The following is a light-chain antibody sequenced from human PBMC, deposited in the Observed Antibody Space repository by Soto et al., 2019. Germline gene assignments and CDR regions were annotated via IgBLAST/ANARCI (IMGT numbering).Light chain of an antibody. Sequence: EIVLTQSPGTLSLSPGERATLSCRASQSVSSSYLVWYQQKPGQAPRLLIYGASNRATGIPDRFSGSGSGTDFTLTISRLEPEVFAVYYCQQYDSSSWTCGQGTKVEIK. V-gene: IGKV3-20*01. J-gene: IGKJ1*01. CDR1: QSVSSSY. CDR3: QQYDSSSWT. CDR2: GAS.